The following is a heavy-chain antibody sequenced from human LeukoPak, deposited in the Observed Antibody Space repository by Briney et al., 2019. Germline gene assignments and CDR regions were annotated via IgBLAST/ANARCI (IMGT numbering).Heavy chain of an antibody. J-gene: IGHJ4*02. Sequence: GGSLRLSCAASGFTFSSYGMHWVRQDPGKGLEWVAVIWYDGSNKYYADSVKGRFTISRDNSKNTLYLQMNSLRAEDTAVYYCARDRNGADYFDYWGQGTLVTVSS. V-gene: IGHV3-33*01. D-gene: IGHD2-8*01. CDR3: ARDRNGADYFDY. CDR2: IWYDGSNK. CDR1: GFTFSSYG.